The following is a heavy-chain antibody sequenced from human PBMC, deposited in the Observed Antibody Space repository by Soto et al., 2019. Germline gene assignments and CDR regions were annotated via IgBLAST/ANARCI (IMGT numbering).Heavy chain of an antibody. CDR2: LNHSGST. CDR1: GGSFSGSY. V-gene: IGHV4-34*01. J-gene: IGHJ3*02. Sequence: QVQLQQWGAGLLKPSETLSLTCAVYGGSFSGSYWSWIRQPPGKGLEWIGELNHSGSTNYNPSLTSRVTISVDTSKTQFSLKRSSVTAADTAVYYCARVGETTVTTLGACDIWGHGTMVTFSS. D-gene: IGHD4-17*01. CDR3: ARVGETTVTTLGACDI.